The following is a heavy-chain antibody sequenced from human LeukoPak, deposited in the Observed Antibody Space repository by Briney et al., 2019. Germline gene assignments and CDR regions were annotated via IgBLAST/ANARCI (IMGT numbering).Heavy chain of an antibody. CDR3: ARDSYYYGSGTYWGFHY. D-gene: IGHD3-10*01. CDR1: GGSISSSY. CDR2: IYTSGST. J-gene: IGHJ4*02. Sequence: SETLSLTCTVSGGSISSSYWNWMRQPSGKGLEWIGRIYTSGSTNYNPSLKSRVTMSVDTSKNQFSLKLSSVTAADTAVYYCARDSYYYGSGTYWGFHYWGQGTLVTVSS. V-gene: IGHV4-4*07.